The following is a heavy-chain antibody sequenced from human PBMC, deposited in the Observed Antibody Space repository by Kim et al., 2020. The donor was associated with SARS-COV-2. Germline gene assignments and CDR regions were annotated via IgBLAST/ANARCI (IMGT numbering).Heavy chain of an antibody. CDR1: GFTFSSYW. D-gene: IGHD3-22*01. J-gene: IGHJ4*02. V-gene: IGHV3-7*01. Sequence: GGSLRLSCAASGFTFSSYWMSWVRQAPGKGLEWVANIKQDGSEKYYVDSVKGRFTISRDNAKNSLYLQMNSLRAEDTAVYYCARDHVRAPYYDSSGYYDYWGQGTLVIVSS. CDR2: IKQDGSEK. CDR3: ARDHVRAPYYDSSGYYDY.